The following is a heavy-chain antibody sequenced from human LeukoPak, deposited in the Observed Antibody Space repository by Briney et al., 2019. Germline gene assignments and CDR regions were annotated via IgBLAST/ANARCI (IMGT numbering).Heavy chain of an antibody. V-gene: IGHV3-23*01. CDR2: ISGRGASK. D-gene: IGHD1-26*01. CDR3: AKDRFYSGSPRAFDM. Sequence: GGSLRLSCAVSGLTFNNYAMSWVRQAPGKGLEWVSGISGRGASKYYADSVKGRFTFSRDNSKNTLYLQMNSLRAEDTALYYCAKDRFYSGSPRAFDMWGRGTMVTVSS. J-gene: IGHJ3*02. CDR1: GLTFNNYA.